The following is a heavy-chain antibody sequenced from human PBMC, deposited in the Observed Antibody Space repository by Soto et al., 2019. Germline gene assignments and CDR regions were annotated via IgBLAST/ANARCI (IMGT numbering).Heavy chain of an antibody. Sequence: SETLSLTCTVSGGSISSSSYYWGWIRQPPGKGLEWIGSIYYSGSTYYNPSLKSRVTISVDTSKNQFSLKLSSVTAADTAVYYCARRPFYYYDSSGYYYFDYWGQGTLVTVSS. D-gene: IGHD3-22*01. CDR3: ARRPFYYYDSSGYYYFDY. V-gene: IGHV4-39*01. J-gene: IGHJ4*02. CDR1: GGSISSSSYY. CDR2: IYYSGST.